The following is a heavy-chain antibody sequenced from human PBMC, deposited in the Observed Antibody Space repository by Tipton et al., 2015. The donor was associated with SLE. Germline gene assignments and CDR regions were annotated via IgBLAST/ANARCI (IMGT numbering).Heavy chain of an antibody. D-gene: IGHD3-16*01. CDR3: ARDLWAYYYYMDV. CDR2: ISSSSSYI. V-gene: IGHV3-21*01. J-gene: IGHJ6*03. Sequence: SLRLSCAASGFTFSTYSMNWVRQAPGKGLEWVSSISSSSSYIYYADSVKGRFTISRDNAKNSLYLQMNSLRAEDTAVYYCARDLWAYYYYMDVWGKGTTVTVSS. CDR1: GFTFSTYS.